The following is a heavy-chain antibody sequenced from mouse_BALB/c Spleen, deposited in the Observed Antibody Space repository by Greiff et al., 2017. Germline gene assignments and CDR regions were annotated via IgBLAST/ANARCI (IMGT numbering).Heavy chain of an antibody. CDR2: IWAGGST. CDR3: ARDLSYAMDY. Sequence: VKLMESGPGLVAPSQSLSITCTVSGFSLTSYGVHWVRQPPGQGLEWLGVIWAGGSTNYNSARMSRLSISKDNSKSQVFFKMNSLQTDDTAMYYCARDLSYAMDYWGQGTSVTVSS. J-gene: IGHJ4*01. V-gene: IGHV2-9*02. CDR1: GFSLTSYG.